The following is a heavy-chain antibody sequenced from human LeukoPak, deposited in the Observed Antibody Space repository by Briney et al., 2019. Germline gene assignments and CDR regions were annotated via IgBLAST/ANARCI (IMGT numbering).Heavy chain of an antibody. CDR3: ARVEPPLCSGGSCYSDGSYYYYYYMDV. J-gene: IGHJ6*03. CDR2: INSRSSYV. D-gene: IGHD2-15*01. V-gene: IGHV3-21*01. CDR1: GFTFSSYS. Sequence: PGGSLRLSCAASGFTFSSYSMNWVRQAPGKGLEWVSSINSRSSYVYYADSVKGRFTISRDNAKNSLYLQMNSLRAEDTAVYYCARVEPPLCSGGSCYSDGSYYYYYYMDVWGKGTTVTVSS.